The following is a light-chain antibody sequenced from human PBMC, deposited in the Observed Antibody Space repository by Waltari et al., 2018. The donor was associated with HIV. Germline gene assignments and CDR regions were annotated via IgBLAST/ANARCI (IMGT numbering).Light chain of an antibody. Sequence: DFVMTQSPDFLAVSLGERATINCKSSQNVLYDSNNKNYLAWYQQKPGQPPKLLIYWASTRQSGVPDRFSGSGSGTDFTLTISSLQAEDVAVYYCQQYYSTPPTFGQGTKVEIK. V-gene: IGKV4-1*01. CDR2: WAS. CDR3: QQYYSTPPT. J-gene: IGKJ1*01. CDR1: QNVLYDSNNKNY.